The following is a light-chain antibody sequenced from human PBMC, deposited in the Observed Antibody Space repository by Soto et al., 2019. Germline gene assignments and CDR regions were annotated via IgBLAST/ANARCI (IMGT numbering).Light chain of an antibody. J-gene: IGLJ1*01. CDR2: EVS. CDR1: SSDVGSYNR. CDR3: AAWDDSLSGQV. V-gene: IGLV2-18*01. Sequence: QSALAQPPSVSGSPGQSVTISCTGTSSDVGSYNRVSWYQQPPGTAPKLMIYEVSNRPSGVPDRFSGSKSDNTASLTISGLQAEDEADYYCAAWDDSLSGQVFGTG.